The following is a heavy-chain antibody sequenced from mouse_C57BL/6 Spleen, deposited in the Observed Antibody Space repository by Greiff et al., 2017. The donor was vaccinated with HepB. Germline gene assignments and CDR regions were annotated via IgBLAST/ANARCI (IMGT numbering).Heavy chain of an antibody. Sequence: VKLQQSGPELVKPGASVKISCKASGYAFSSSWMNWVKQRPGKGLEWIGRIYPGDGDTNYNGKFKGKATLTADKSSSTAYMQLSSLTSEDSAVYFCARDYGSSYVFDVWGTGTTVTVSS. J-gene: IGHJ1*03. CDR1: GYAFSSSW. CDR3: ARDYGSSYVFDV. D-gene: IGHD1-1*01. CDR2: IYPGDGDT. V-gene: IGHV1-82*01.